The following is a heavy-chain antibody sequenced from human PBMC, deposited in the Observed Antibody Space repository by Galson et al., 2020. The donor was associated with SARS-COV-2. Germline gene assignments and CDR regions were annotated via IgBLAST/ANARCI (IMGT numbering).Heavy chain of an antibody. CDR2: IGTSGIYA. Sequence: GESLKLSCAASGFSFTDYYMSWIRQAPGKGLEWVSYIGTSGIYANYADSVKGRFTISRDNAKNSLYLQMNSLRAEDTAVYYCARERIEVAGTPYYYGMDVWGQGTTVTVSS. V-gene: IGHV3-11*06. J-gene: IGHJ6*02. CDR1: GFSFTDYY. D-gene: IGHD6-19*01. CDR3: ARERIEVAGTPYYYGMDV.